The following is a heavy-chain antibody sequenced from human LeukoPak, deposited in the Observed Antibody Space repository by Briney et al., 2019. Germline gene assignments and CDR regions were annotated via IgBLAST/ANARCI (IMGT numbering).Heavy chain of an antibody. CDR2: MNPNSNNT. J-gene: IGHJ4*02. Sequence: ASVKVSCKASGYTFTSYDINWVRQATGQGLEWMGWMNPNSNNTGYAQKFQGRVTMTRNTSISTAYMELSSLSSEDTAVYFCARDPLSTVGAMTPFDYWGQGTLVTVSS. D-gene: IGHD1-26*01. CDR1: GYTFTSYD. V-gene: IGHV1-8*01. CDR3: ARDPLSTVGAMTPFDY.